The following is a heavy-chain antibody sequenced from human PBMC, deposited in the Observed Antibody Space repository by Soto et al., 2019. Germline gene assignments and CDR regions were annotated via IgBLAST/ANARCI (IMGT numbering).Heavy chain of an antibody. J-gene: IGHJ4*02. V-gene: IGHV4-59*08. CDR3: ARLDGYSRSVAPDY. CDR1: GGLICSYY. CDR2: IYYSGST. D-gene: IGHD6-13*01. Sequence: PSGTPSLSCTESGGLICSYYWGGIQQKSGKGLEWIGYIYYSGSTNDTPSLKSRVTISVDTSKNQFSLKLSSVTAADTAVYYCARLDGYSRSVAPDYWGQGNLVTVSS.